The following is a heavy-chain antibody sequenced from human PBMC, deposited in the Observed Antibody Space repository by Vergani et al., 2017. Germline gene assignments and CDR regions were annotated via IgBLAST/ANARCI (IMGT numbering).Heavy chain of an antibody. CDR2: ISGSGGST. Sequence: EVQLLESGGGLVQPGGSLRLSCAASGFTFSSYAMSWVSQAPGKGLEWVSAISGSGGSTYYADSVKGRFTISRDNSKNTLYLQMNSLRAEDTAVYYCAKDGFGGLVITSYFDYWGQGTLVTVSS. CDR1: GFTFSSYA. CDR3: AKDGFGGLVITSYFDY. J-gene: IGHJ4*02. V-gene: IGHV3-23*01. D-gene: IGHD3/OR15-3a*01.